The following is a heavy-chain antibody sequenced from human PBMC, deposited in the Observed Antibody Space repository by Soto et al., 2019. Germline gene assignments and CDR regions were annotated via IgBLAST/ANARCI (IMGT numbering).Heavy chain of an antibody. CDR3: AKDPILTGYLGVYDY. CDR2: ISGSGGST. D-gene: IGHD3-9*01. CDR1: GFTFSSYA. J-gene: IGHJ4*02. Sequence: HPGGSLRLSCAASGFTFSSYAMSWVRQAPGKGLEWVSAISGSGGSTYYADSVKGRFTISRDNSKNTLYLQMNSLRAEDTAVYYCAKDPILTGYLGVYDYWGQGTLVTVSS. V-gene: IGHV3-23*01.